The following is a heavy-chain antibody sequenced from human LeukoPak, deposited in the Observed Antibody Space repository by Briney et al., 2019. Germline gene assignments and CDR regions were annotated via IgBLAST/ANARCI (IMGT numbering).Heavy chain of an antibody. V-gene: IGHV3-53*01. CDR2: IYSGGTT. J-gene: IGHJ5*02. D-gene: IGHD4-23*01. CDR1: RFTVSNNY. CDR3: TTSPAVAS. Sequence: GSLRLSSAASRFTVSNNYMTSVRPAPGKGLERGSLIYSGGTTFYTDSVKGRYNISRDSSKNTLYLQMNNLKAEDTAVYCCTTSPAVASWGQGTLVTVSS.